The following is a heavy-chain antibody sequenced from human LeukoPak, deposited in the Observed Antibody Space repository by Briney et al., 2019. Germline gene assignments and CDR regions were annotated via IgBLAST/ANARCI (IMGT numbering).Heavy chain of an antibody. CDR3: TRAIILRRWFDP. Sequence: GGSLRLSCTASGFTFGDYAMSWVRQAPGKGLEWVGFIRSKAYGGTTEYAASEKGRFTISRDDSKSIAYLQMNSLKTEDTAVYYCTRAIILRRWFDPWGQGTLVTVSS. J-gene: IGHJ5*02. CDR2: IRSKAYGGTT. V-gene: IGHV3-49*04. CDR1: GFTFGDYA.